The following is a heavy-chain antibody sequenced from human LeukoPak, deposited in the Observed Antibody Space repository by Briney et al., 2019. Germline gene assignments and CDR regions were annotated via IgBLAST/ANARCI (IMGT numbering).Heavy chain of an antibody. Sequence: GWTLTLTCAATVFSYNNYSMNWVRQPAGKGLEWMSYINTISRTISYADSVKGRFTISSENAKNSLYLQMSSLRDEDTAVYYCARDVHYDFGMWGQGTMVSVSS. CDR2: INTISRTI. J-gene: IGHJ3*02. V-gene: IGHV3-48*02. CDR3: ARDVHYDFGM. CDR1: VFSYNNYS. D-gene: IGHD1-1*01.